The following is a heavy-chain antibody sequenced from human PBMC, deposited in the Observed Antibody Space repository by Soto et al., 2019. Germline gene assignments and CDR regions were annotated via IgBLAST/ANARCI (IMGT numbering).Heavy chain of an antibody. V-gene: IGHV4-31*03. CDR3: AASPNADFFDY. J-gene: IGHJ4*02. Sequence: QVQLQESGPGLVTPSQSLSLTCTVSGGSISSGAYYWRWIRQHPGRGLEWIGHLSYSGNTDYNPSPESRVAISVDTPRNEFSLKLSSVTAADTAVYSCAASPNADFFDYWGQGALVTVSA. CDR2: LSYSGNT. CDR1: GGSISSGAYY.